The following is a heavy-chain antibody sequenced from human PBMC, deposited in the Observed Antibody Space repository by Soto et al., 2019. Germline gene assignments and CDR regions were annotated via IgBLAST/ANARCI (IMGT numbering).Heavy chain of an antibody. CDR1: GFTFSSYA. J-gene: IGHJ6*02. CDR3: ALSYGMDV. CDR2: ISYDGSNK. Sequence: PGGSLRLSCAASGFTFSSYAMHWVRQAPGKGLEWVAVISYDGSNKYYADSVKGRFTISRDDSKNTLYLQMNSLRAEDTAVYYCALSYGMDVWGQGTTVTVSS. V-gene: IGHV3-30-3*01.